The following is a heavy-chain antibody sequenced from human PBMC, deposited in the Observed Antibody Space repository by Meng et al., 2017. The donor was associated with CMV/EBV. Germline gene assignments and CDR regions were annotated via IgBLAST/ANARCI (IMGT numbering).Heavy chain of an antibody. CDR2: ISAYNGNT. V-gene: IGHV1-18*01. CDR1: GYTFTSYG. J-gene: IGHJ4*02. D-gene: IGHD2-2*01. CDR3: ARDAVVPADAPFHY. Sequence: QGQLVQAGAEVKKPGAPVKVSCKASGYTFTSYGISWVRQAPGQGLEWMGWISAYNGNTNYAQKLQGRVTMTTDTSTSTAYMELRSLRSDDTAVYYCARDAVVPADAPFHYWGQGTLVTVSS.